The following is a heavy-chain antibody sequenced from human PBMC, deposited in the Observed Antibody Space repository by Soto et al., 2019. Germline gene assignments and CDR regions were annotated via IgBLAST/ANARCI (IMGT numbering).Heavy chain of an antibody. CDR3: ARAMFKQNYYDSSGYFFDY. CDR2: IYYSGST. D-gene: IGHD3-22*01. V-gene: IGHV4-30-4*01. J-gene: IGHJ4*02. Sequence: SETLSLTCTVSGGSISSGDYYWSWIRQPPGKGLEWIGYIYYSGSTYYNPSLKSRVTISEDTSKNQFSLKLSSVTAADTAVYYCARAMFKQNYYDSSGYFFDYWGQGTLVTVSS. CDR1: GGSISSGDYY.